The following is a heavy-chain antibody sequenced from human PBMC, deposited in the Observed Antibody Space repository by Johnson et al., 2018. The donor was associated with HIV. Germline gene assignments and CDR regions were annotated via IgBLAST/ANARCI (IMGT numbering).Heavy chain of an antibody. CDR2: IRYDGSNK. Sequence: VQLVESGGGVVQPGGSLRLSCAASGFTFSSYGMHWVRQAPGKGLEWVAFIRYDGSNKYYADSVKGRFTISRDNSKNTLYLQMNSLRDEDTAVYYCALTDYGADPQRVPDAFDIWGQGTMVTVSS. CDR1: GFTFSSYG. CDR3: ALTDYGADPQRVPDAFDI. V-gene: IGHV3-30*02. D-gene: IGHD4-17*01. J-gene: IGHJ3*02.